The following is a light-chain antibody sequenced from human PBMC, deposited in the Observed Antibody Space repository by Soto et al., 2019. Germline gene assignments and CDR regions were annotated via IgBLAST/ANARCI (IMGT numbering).Light chain of an antibody. Sequence: DIQMTQSPSTLSASVGDRVTITCRASQSIDAALAWYQQKPGKAPKLLIYTASNLESGVPSRFSGSGSGTEIHPTISHLPADYFGTFFCPQYYRYLTFGQGTKLEIK. J-gene: IGKJ2*01. CDR3: PQYYRYLT. CDR2: TAS. CDR1: QSIDAA. V-gene: IGKV1-5*03.